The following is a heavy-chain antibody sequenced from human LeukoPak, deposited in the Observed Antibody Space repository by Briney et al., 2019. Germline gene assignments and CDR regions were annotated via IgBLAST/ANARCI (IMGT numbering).Heavy chain of an antibody. Sequence: GRSLRLSCAASGFTFSSYGMHWVRQAPGKGLEWVAVIRYDGSNKYYADSVKGRFTISRDNSKNTLYLQMNSLRAEDTAVYYCARDGEGQGYCSGGSCYGTDYWGQGTLVTVSS. CDR1: GFTFSSYG. CDR3: ARDGEGQGYCSGGSCYGTDY. D-gene: IGHD2-15*01. CDR2: IRYDGSNK. J-gene: IGHJ4*02. V-gene: IGHV3-33*01.